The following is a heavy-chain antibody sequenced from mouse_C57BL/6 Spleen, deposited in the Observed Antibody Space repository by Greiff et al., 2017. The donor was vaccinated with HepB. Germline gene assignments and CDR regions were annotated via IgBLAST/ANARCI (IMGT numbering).Heavy chain of an antibody. J-gene: IGHJ2*01. V-gene: IGHV1-52*01. CDR1: GYTFTSYW. CDR3: ARLGRNGYFDY. CDR2: IDPSDSET. Sequence: VQLQQPGAELVRPGSSVKLSCKASGYTFTSYWMHWVKQRPIQGLEWIGNIDPSDSETHYNQKFKDKATLTVDKSSSTAYMQLSSLTSEDSAVYYCARLGRNGYFDYWGQGTTLTVSS.